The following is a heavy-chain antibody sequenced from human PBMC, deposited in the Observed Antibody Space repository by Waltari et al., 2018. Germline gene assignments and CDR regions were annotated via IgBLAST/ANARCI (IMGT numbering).Heavy chain of an antibody. Sequence: EQLVASGGGVVQPGRALRPPCTIPEPHKPWVRQAPGKGLEWVAAISHDGNSKYYADSVKGRFTISRDNSRNTMYLQLDSLTAEDSAVYYCAREMGSSGRAGWFDPWGQGTLVTVSS. CDR3: AREMGSSGRAGWFDP. J-gene: IGHJ5*02. D-gene: IGHD6-19*01. V-gene: IGHV3-30-3*01. CDR1: EPH. CDR2: ISHDGNSK.